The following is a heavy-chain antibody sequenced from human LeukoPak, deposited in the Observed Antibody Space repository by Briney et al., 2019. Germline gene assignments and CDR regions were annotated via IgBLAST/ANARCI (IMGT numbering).Heavy chain of an antibody. CDR1: EYTFTGYY. J-gene: IGHJ4*02. D-gene: IGHD5-24*01. Sequence: ASVKVSCKASEYTFTGYYIHWVRQAPGQGLEWMGWINPNRGGTNYAQKLQGRVTMTRDTSISTAYMELSSLRSDDTAVYYCARRSRDGYIPQAYFDYWGQGTLVTASS. CDR3: ARRSRDGYIPQAYFDY. V-gene: IGHV1-2*02. CDR2: INPNRGGT.